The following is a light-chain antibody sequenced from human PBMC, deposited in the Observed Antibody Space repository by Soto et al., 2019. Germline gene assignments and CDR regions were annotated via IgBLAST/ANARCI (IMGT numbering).Light chain of an antibody. J-gene: IGKJ5*01. CDR3: QQRNVWPPVT. CDR1: QSVGSF. CDR2: GAF. Sequence: EIVLTQSPATLSLSPGERATLSCRASQSVGSFLGWYQQKPGQAPKLVIYGAFNRATGIPARFSGSGSGTDFTLTISSLEPEDSAVYYCQQRNVWPPVTFGQGTRLEIK. V-gene: IGKV3-11*01.